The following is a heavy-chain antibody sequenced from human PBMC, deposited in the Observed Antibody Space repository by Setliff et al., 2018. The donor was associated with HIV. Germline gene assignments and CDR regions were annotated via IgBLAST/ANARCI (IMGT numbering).Heavy chain of an antibody. Sequence: AASVKVSCKASGYSFTKYEINWVRQAPGQGLEWLGWVSPSIGNSDFAQKFKGRISLTTDTSIRTAYMELRGLKSDDTAVYFCARRGEERNMITGALDAWGQGSLVTVSS. CDR3: ARRGEERNMITGALDA. CDR2: VSPSIGNS. D-gene: IGHD3-16*01. J-gene: IGHJ3*01. CDR1: GYSFTKYE. V-gene: IGHV1-8*01.